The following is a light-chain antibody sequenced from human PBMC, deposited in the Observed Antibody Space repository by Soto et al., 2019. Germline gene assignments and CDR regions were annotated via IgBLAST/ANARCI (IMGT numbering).Light chain of an antibody. CDR1: QSVSTF. Sequence: EIVLTQSPATLSLSPGERATLSCRTSQSVSTFLAWYQQKPGQAPRLLIYDASNRATGIPARFSGTGSGTDFTLTIRSLEPEDFAVYYCQQRTNSPLTFGGGTKVEIK. CDR3: QQRTNSPLT. J-gene: IGKJ4*01. CDR2: DAS. V-gene: IGKV3-11*01.